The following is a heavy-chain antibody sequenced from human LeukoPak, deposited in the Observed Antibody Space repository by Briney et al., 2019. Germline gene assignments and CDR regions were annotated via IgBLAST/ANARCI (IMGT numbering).Heavy chain of an antibody. D-gene: IGHD3-22*01. J-gene: IGHJ4*02. CDR3: ATDLPYYYDSSGYYYFDY. CDR1: GYTLIELS. CDR2: FDPEDGET. V-gene: IGHV1-24*01. Sequence: ASVKVSCKVSGYTLIELSMHWVRQAPAKGLEWMGGFDPEDGETIYAQKFQGRVTMTEDTSTDTAYMELSSLRSEDTAVYYCATDLPYYYDSSGYYYFDYWGQRTLVTVSS.